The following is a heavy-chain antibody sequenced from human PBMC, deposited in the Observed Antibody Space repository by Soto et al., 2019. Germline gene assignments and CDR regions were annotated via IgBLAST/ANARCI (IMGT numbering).Heavy chain of an antibody. CDR1: GGSISSYY. J-gene: IGHJ6*03. CDR2: IYYSGST. D-gene: IGHD3-9*01. CDR3: AGTYYDILTGYYYYYYIDV. Sequence: SETLSLTCTVSGGSISSYYWSWIRQPPGKGLEWIGYIYYSGSTNYNPSLKSRVTISVDTSKNQFSLKLSSVTAADTAVYYCAGTYYDILTGYYYYYYIDVWGKGTTVTVSS. V-gene: IGHV4-59*01.